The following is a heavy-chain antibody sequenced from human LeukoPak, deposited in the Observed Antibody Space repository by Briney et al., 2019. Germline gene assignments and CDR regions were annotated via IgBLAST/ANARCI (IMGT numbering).Heavy chain of an antibody. D-gene: IGHD3-10*01. J-gene: IGHJ6*02. V-gene: IGHV1-46*01. CDR1: GYTFTSYY. Sequence: ASVKVSCKASGYTFTSYYMHWVRQAPGQGLEWMGIINPSGGSTSYAQKFQGRVTMTRDTSTSTVYMELSSLRSEDTAVYYCARDRAPLARYYYGMDVWGQGTTVTVSS. CDR3: ARDRAPLARYYYGMDV. CDR2: INPSGGST.